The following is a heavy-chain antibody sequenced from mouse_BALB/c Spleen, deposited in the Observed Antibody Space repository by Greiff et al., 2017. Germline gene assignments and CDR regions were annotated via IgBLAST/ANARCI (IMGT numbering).Heavy chain of an antibody. CDR1: GFNIKDYY. J-gene: IGHJ2*01. CDR2: IDPENGNT. CDR3: ARADDYFDY. Sequence: EVKLVESGAELVRPGALVKLSCKASGFNIKDYYMHWVKQRPEQGLEWIGWIDPENGNTIYDPKFQGKASITADTSSNTAYLQLSSLTSEDTAVYYCARADDYFDYWGQGTTLTVSS. V-gene: IGHV14-1*02.